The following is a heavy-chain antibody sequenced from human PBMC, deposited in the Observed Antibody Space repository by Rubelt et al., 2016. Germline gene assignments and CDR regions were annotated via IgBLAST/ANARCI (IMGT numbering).Heavy chain of an antibody. J-gene: IGHJ4*02. CDR3: ARVYGSIDY. D-gene: IGHD4-17*01. V-gene: IGHV1-2*02. CDR2: INPNSGST. CDR1: GYTFAGHY. Sequence: QLVQSGAEVKKPGASVKVSCKASGYTFAGHYMHWVRQAPGQGLEWMGWINPNSGSTGYAQKFQGRVTMTRDTSVSTAYMELSSLRSDDTAVYYCARVYGSIDYWGQGTLVTVSS.